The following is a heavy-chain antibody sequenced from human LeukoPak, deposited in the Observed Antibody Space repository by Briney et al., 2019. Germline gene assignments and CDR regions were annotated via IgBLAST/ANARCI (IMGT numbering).Heavy chain of an antibody. J-gene: IGHJ4*02. D-gene: IGHD5-18*01. CDR3: ARGDTAMVKVNYFDY. CDR1: GYTFTSYY. Sequence: AASVKVSCKASGYTFTSYYIHWVRQAPGQGLEWMGIINPSGGSTIYAQKFQGRVTMTRDMSTSTVYMELSSLRSEDTAVYYCARGDTAMVKVNYFDYWGQGTLVTVSS. V-gene: IGHV1-46*01. CDR2: INPSGGST.